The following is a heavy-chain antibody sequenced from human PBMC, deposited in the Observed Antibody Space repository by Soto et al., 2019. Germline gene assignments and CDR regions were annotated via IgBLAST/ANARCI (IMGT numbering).Heavy chain of an antibody. V-gene: IGHV3-30*18. Sequence: QVQLVESGGGVVQPGRSLRLSCAASGFTFSSYGMHWVRQAPGKGLEWVAVISYDGSNKYYADSVKGRFTISRDNSKNTLYLQMNSLRAEDTAVYYCAKELDPAAGTYYYYYGMDVWGQGTTVTVSS. D-gene: IGHD6-13*01. CDR2: ISYDGSNK. CDR3: AKELDPAAGTYYYYYGMDV. J-gene: IGHJ6*02. CDR1: GFTFSSYG.